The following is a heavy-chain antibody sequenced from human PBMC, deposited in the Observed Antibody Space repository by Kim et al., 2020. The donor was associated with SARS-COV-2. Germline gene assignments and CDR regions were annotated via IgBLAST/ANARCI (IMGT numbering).Heavy chain of an antibody. CDR2: T. CDR3: TTIAAADSFDY. D-gene: IGHD6-13*01. Sequence: TDYAAPVKGRFTISRDDSKNTLYLQMNSLKTEDTAVYYCTTIAAADSFDYWGQGTLVTVSS. V-gene: IGHV3-15*01. J-gene: IGHJ4*02.